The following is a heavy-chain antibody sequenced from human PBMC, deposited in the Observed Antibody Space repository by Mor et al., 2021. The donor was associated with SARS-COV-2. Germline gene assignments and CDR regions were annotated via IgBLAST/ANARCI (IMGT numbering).Heavy chain of an antibody. D-gene: IGHD3-16*01. Sequence: KGLEWIGYIYYSGSTNYNPSLKSRVTISVDTSKNQFSLKLSSVTAADTAVYYCARVGGGMLHYFDYWGQGTLVTVSS. CDR2: IYYSGST. CDR3: ARVGGGMLHYFDY. V-gene: IGHV4-59*01. J-gene: IGHJ4*02.